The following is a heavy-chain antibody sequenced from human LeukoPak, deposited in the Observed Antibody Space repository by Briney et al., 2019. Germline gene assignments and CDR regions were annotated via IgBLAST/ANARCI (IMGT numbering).Heavy chain of an antibody. CDR3: ARDGGSYYEGNYFDY. CDR1: GYTFTSYG. CDR2: ISAYNGNT. Sequence: AASVKVSCKASGYTFTSYGISWVRQAPGQGLEWMGWISAYNGNTNYAQKLQGGVTMTPDTSTSTAYMELRSLRSDDTAVYYCARDGGSYYEGNYFDYWGQGTLVTVSS. D-gene: IGHD1-26*01. V-gene: IGHV1-18*01. J-gene: IGHJ4*02.